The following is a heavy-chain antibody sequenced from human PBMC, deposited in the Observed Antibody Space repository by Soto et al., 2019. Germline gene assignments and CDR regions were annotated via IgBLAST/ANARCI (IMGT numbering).Heavy chain of an antibody. V-gene: IGHV3-23*01. CDR2: TRSNGEHT. CDR1: GFMFSSFA. J-gene: IGHJ6*02. D-gene: IGHD2-2*01. Sequence: EGSLRLSCAGSGFMFSSFAMTWVRQAPGKGLEWVSTTRSNGEHTYYADSVKGRFTVSRDNSKNTLFLEMSSLRAEDSAIYYCAKDSKSVSVSAARVYGMDVWGQGTTVTVSS. CDR3: AKDSKSVSVSAARVYGMDV.